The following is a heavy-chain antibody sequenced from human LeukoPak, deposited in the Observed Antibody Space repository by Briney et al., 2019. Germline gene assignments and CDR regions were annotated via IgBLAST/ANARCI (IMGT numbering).Heavy chain of an antibody. Sequence: SETLSLTCTVSGGSISSYYWSWIRQPPGKGLEWIGYIYYSGSTNYNPSLKSRVTISVDTSKNQFSLKLSSVTAADTAVYYCARGVSYYDSSGYYNEYFQRWGQGTLVTVSS. V-gene: IGHV4-59*08. CDR2: IYYSGST. CDR3: ARGVSYYDSSGYYNEYFQR. CDR1: GGSISSYY. J-gene: IGHJ1*01. D-gene: IGHD3-22*01.